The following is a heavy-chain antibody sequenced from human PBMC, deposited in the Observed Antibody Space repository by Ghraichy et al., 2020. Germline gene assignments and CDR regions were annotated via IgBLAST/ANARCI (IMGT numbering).Heavy chain of an antibody. CDR3: ARVQGSGTNDY. CDR2: IYYSGST. Sequence: SETLSLTCTVSGVSISSGGYYWSWIRQHPGRGLEWIGYIYYSGSTYYNPSLKSRVTISVDTSKNQFSLRLSSMTAADTAMYYCARVQGSGTNDYWGHGTLVTVSS. J-gene: IGHJ4*01. V-gene: IGHV4-31*03. D-gene: IGHD1-26*01. CDR1: GVSISSGGYY.